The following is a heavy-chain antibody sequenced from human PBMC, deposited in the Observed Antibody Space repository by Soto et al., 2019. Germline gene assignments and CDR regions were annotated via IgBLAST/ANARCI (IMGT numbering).Heavy chain of an antibody. D-gene: IGHD3-22*01. CDR3: ASGDYYDSSGYYNAFDI. J-gene: IGHJ3*02. CDR2: IFYSGNT. V-gene: IGHV4-39*01. Sequence: SETLSLTCTVSGGSISSSSYYWGWIRQPPGKGLEWIGNIFYSGNTYYNPSLKSRLIISVDTSKNQFSLRLSSVTAADTAVYYCASGDYYDSSGYYNAFDIWGQGTMVT. CDR1: GGSISSSSYY.